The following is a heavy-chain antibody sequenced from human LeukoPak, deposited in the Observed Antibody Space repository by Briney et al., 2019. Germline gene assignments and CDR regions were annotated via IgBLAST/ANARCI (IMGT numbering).Heavy chain of an antibody. J-gene: IGHJ4*02. D-gene: IGHD3-10*01. CDR3: AKSYGSGNYFDY. CDR1: GGSISTYY. CDR2: IYYSGSA. V-gene: IGHV4-59*01. Sequence: SETLSLTCTVSGGSISTYYWNWIRQPPGKGLEWIGYIYYSGSAKYNPSLKSRVTISVDTSKNQFSLKLSSVTGADSAVYYCAKSYGSGNYFDYWGQGTLVTVSS.